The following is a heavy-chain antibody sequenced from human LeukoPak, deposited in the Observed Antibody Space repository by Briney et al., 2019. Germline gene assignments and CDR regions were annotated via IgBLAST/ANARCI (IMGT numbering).Heavy chain of an antibody. Sequence: PSETLSLTCAVSGGSINSHYWSWIRQPPGKGLEWIGDIYYKGSTKYNPSLKSRVTISVDTSKNHLSLNLTSVLAADTAIYHCARRDTGWNYCDYWGQGILVTVSS. CDR2: IYYKGST. CDR3: ARRDTGWNYCDY. V-gene: IGHV4-59*08. CDR1: GGSINSHY. D-gene: IGHD6-19*01. J-gene: IGHJ4*02.